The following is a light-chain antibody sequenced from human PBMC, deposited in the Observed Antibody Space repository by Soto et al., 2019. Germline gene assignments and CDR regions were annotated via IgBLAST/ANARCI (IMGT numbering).Light chain of an antibody. CDR2: VAA. J-gene: IGKJ1*01. CDR1: QSVSSSY. V-gene: IGKV3-20*01. Sequence: EIVLTQSPGTLSLSPGERATLSCRASQSVSSSYLASYQQNPGQAPRLLIYVAATRATGTPHSYSGSGSGTDFTLTISRLEPEDFAVYYCHHYRSSPPWTFGQGTKVDIK. CDR3: HHYRSSPPWT.